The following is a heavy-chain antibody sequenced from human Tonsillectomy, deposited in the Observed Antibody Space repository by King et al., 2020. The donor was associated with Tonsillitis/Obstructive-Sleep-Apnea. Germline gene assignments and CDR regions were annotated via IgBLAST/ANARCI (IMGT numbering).Heavy chain of an antibody. CDR2: IDHSGST. CDR3: AREKDGDYGMDV. V-gene: IGHV4-34*01. J-gene: IGHJ6*02. D-gene: IGHD4-17*01. Sequence: VQLQQWGAGLLKPSETLSLTCAVYGGSFTGDYWGWIRQPPGKGLEWIGEIDHSGSTNYNPSLKSRVTISVDTSKNHLSLKLNSVTVADTAVYYCAREKDGDYGMDVWGQGTTVTVSS. CDR1: GGSFTGDY.